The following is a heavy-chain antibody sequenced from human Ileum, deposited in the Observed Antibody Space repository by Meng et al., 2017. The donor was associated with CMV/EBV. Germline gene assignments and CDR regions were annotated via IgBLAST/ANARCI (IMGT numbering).Heavy chain of an antibody. V-gene: IGHV1-2*02. J-gene: IGHJ4*02. Sequence: QVQLVQSGADAKKPGASVKVSCKASGYTFRGYYIQWVRQAPGQGLEWMGWLNPKSDRAKYAEKFQGRVTMTRDTSTSIVYMEMSSLRSDDTAVYYCARGVRVGTSREFYFDYWGQGTLVTVSS. D-gene: IGHD1-26*01. CDR1: GYTFRGYY. CDR3: ARGVRVGTSREFYFDY. CDR2: LNPKSDRA.